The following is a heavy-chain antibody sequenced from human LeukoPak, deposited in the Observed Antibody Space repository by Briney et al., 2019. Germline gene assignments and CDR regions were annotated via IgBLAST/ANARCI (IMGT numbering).Heavy chain of an antibody. V-gene: IGHV1-2*02. CDR2: INPNSGGT. CDR1: GYTFTDYY. D-gene: IGHD2-8*01. Sequence: ATVKVSCKASGYTFTDYYMHWVRQAPGQGLEWMGWINPNSGGTNYAQKFQGRVTMTRDKSISTAYMELYSLRSDDTAVYYCARDPPGVRYGRPIFDFWGQGTLVTVSS. CDR3: ARDPPGVRYGRPIFDF. J-gene: IGHJ4*02.